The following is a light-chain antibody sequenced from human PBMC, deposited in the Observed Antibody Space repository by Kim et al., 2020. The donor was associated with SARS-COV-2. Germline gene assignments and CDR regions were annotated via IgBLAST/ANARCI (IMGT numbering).Light chain of an antibody. CDR1: SSNIGAPFD. Sequence: GQRVTVSCTRSSSNIGAPFDVHWYQQLPGTVPKLLIYGNNSRPSGVPDRFSGSKSGTSASLAITGLQAEDEADYYCLSHGSSLSVAFGGGTQLTVL. CDR2: GNN. V-gene: IGLV1-40*01. J-gene: IGLJ2*01. CDR3: LSHGSSLSVA.